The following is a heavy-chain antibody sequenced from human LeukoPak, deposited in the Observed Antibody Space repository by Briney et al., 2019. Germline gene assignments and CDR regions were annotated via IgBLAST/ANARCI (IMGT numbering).Heavy chain of an antibody. D-gene: IGHD3-3*01. J-gene: IGHJ4*02. CDR3: ARGVGITVFGVVRKGHFDY. CDR2: ISSSSSYI. V-gene: IGHV3-21*01. Sequence: GGSLRLSCAASGFTFSSYSMNWVRQAPGKGLEWVSSISSSSSYIYYADSVKGRFTISRDNAKNSLYLQMNSLRAEDTAVYYRARGVGITVFGVVRKGHFDYWGQGTLVTVSS. CDR1: GFTFSSYS.